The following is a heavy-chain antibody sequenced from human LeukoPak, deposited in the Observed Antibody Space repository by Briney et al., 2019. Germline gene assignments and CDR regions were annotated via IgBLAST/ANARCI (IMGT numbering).Heavy chain of an antibody. V-gene: IGHV4-59*01. D-gene: IGHD1-1*01. CDR3: ARGGNWNDALDY. CDR1: GGSIGSYY. Sequence: SETLSPTCTVSGGSIGSYYWSWIRQPPGKGLEWIGYVYYSGSTHYNPSLKSRVTISVDTSKNQFSLKLSSVTAADTAVLYCARGGNWNDALDYWGQGTLVTVSS. J-gene: IGHJ4*02. CDR2: VYYSGST.